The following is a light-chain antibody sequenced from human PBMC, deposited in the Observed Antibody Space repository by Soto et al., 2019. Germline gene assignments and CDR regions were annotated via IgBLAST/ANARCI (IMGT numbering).Light chain of an antibody. CDR3: GSYTSSSTPL. V-gene: IGLV2-14*01. CDR2: EVS. J-gene: IGLJ2*01. Sequence: QSALTQPASVSGSPGQSITISCTGTSSDVGDYNYVSWYQQHPGKAPKLMIYEVSNRPSGVSNRFSGSKSGNTASLSISGLRAEDEADYYCGSYTSSSTPLFGGGTQLTVL. CDR1: SSDVGDYNY.